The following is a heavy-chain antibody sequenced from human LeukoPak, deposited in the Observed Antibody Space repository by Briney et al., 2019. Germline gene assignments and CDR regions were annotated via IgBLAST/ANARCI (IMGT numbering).Heavy chain of an antibody. V-gene: IGHV1-58*02. CDR1: GFTFSSSA. CDR2: IVVASGNT. CDR3: AAALYSCTWKDDY. J-gene: IGHJ4*02. D-gene: IGHD6-13*01. Sequence: SVKVSCKASGFTFSSSAMQWVRQARGQRLEWIGWIVVASGNTNYAQKFQERVTITRDMSTSTAYMELSSLRSEDTAVYYCAAALYSCTWKDDYWGQGTLVTVSS.